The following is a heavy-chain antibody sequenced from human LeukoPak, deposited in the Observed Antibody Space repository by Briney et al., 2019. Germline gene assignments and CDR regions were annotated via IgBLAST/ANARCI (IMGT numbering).Heavy chain of an antibody. V-gene: IGHV4-39*01. CDR3: ARWTQTKRWGGSWYRPGGDDYFDY. CDR2: IYYSGST. Sequence: SETLSLTCTVSGGSISSSSYYWGWIRQPPGKGLEWIGSIYYSGSTYYNPSLKSRVTISVDTSKNQFSLKLSSVTAADAAVYYCARWTQTKRWGGSWYRPGGDDYFDYWGQGTLVTVSS. CDR1: GGSISSSSYY. J-gene: IGHJ4*02. D-gene: IGHD6-13*01.